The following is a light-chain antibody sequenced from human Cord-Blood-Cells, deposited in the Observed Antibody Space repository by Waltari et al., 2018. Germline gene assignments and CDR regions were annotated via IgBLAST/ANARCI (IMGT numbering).Light chain of an antibody. J-gene: IGLJ2*01. CDR1: SSDVGGYNL. CDR3: CSYEASSTFVV. V-gene: IGLV2-23*03. Sequence: QSALTQPPSVSGCSGRSLTISSTGTSSDVGGYNLFSWYQQHPGNDPTLMIYEGSKRPSGVSNRCSGSKSANTTSLLTTGLQDEDEADYYCCSYEASSTFVVFGGGTKLTVL. CDR2: EGS.